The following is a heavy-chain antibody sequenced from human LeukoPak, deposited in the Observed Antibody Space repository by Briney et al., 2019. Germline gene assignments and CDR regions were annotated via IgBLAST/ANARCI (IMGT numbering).Heavy chain of an antibody. CDR1: GGTFSSYA. J-gene: IGHJ5*02. V-gene: IGHV1-69*13. Sequence: SVKVSCKASGGTFSSYAISWVRQAPGQGLEWMGGIIPIFGTANYAQKFQGRVTITADESTSTAYMELSSLRSEDTAVYYCARDRARTTHWFDPWGQGTLVTVSS. D-gene: IGHD4-17*01. CDR3: ARDRARTTHWFDP. CDR2: IIPIFGTA.